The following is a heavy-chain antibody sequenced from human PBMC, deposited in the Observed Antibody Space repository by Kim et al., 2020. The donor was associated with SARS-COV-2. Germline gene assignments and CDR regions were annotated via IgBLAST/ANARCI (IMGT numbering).Heavy chain of an antibody. D-gene: IGHD2-2*01. CDR2: INPNSGGT. CDR1: GYTFTGYY. V-gene: IGHV1-2*02. Sequence: SVKVSCKASGYTFTGYYMHWVRQAPGQGLEWMGWINPNSGGTNYAQKFQGRVTMTRDTSISTAYMELSKLRSDDTAVYYCAGTSLGYCSSTSCSYRGYYYYGMDVWGQGTTVTVSS. J-gene: IGHJ6*02. CDR3: AGTSLGYCSSTSCSYRGYYYYGMDV.